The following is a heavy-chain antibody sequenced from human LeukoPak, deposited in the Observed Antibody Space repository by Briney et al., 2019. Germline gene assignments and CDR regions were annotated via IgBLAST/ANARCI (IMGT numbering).Heavy chain of an antibody. CDR2: IKEDGSEK. CDR3: ARGGGSGYFDL. V-gene: IGHV3-7*01. J-gene: IGHJ2*01. Sequence: PGGSLRLSCAASGFIFSNYWMSWVRQAPGKGPEWLTNIKEDGSEKYYVDSVKGRFTISRDNAKNPLYLQMNSLRAEDTAVYYYARGGGSGYFDLWGRGTLVTVSS. D-gene: IGHD3-16*01. CDR1: GFIFSNYW.